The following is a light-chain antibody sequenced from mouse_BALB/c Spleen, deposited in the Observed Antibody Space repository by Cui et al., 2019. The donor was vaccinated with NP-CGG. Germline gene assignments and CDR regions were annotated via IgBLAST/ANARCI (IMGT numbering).Light chain of an antibody. CDR2: GTN. CDR3: ALWYSNHWV. V-gene: IGLV1*01. CDR1: IGAVTTSNY. J-gene: IGLJ1*01. Sequence: QAVATQESALTTSPGATVTLTCRSSIGAVTTSNYANWVQEKPDHLFTGLIGGTNNRAPGVPARFSGSLIGDRAALTITGAQTEDEAMYFCALWYSNHWVFGGGTKLTVL.